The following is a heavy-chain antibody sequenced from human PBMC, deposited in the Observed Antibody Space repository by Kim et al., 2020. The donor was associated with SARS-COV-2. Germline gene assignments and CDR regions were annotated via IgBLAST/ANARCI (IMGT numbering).Heavy chain of an antibody. CDR1: GYTFINYG. CDR2: ISGSNGAT. CDR3: ARAHYSTNSPFFY. Sequence: ASVKVSCKASGYTFINYGISWVRLAPGQGLEWMGWISGSNGATKYAQKFQGRVTMTTDTSADTAYMELRSLRSDDTALYYCARAHYSTNSPFFYWGQGTL. J-gene: IGHJ4*02. D-gene: IGHD2-8*01. V-gene: IGHV1-18*01.